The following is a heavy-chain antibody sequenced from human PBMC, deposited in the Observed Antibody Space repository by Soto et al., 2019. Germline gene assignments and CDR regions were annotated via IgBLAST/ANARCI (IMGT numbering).Heavy chain of an antibody. Sequence: KPGGSLRLSCAASGLAFSGYYMGWIRQAPGKGLEWVSYITSSGSDTFYGDSVKGRFTTSRDNAKNSLFLQMNSLRAEDTAVYYCARVRGYCSGGSCYGYYFDYWGQGTLVTVSS. V-gene: IGHV3-11*06. D-gene: IGHD2-15*01. CDR1: GLAFSGYY. CDR2: ITSSGSDT. J-gene: IGHJ4*02. CDR3: ARVRGYCSGGSCYGYYFDY.